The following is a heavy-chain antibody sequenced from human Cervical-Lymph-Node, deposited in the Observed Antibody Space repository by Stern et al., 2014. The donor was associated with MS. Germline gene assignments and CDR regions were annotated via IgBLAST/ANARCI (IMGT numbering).Heavy chain of an antibody. Sequence: EVQLVESGAEVKKPGESLKISCTTSGYTFPIYWIGWVRQMPGKGLELMGIIYPGDSETRYSPSFQGHVTISADKSISTAYLQWSSLKASDTGIYYCARLQSDSSGFQDSWGQGTLVTVSS. D-gene: IGHD3-22*01. V-gene: IGHV5-51*03. J-gene: IGHJ4*02. CDR3: ARLQSDSSGFQDS. CDR1: GYTFPIYW. CDR2: IYPGDSET.